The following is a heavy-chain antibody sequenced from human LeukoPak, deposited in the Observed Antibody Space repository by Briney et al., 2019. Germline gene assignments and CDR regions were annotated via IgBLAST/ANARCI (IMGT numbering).Heavy chain of an antibody. Sequence: PGGSLRLSCAASGFIVSRKYMSWVRQAPGKGLEWVSVIYSGGSADYADSVKGRFTISRDNSKNTLHLRMKSLRAEDTAVYYCAKMSNYYNSLGYYAFDIWGQGTMVTVSS. CDR3: AKMSNYYNSLGYYAFDI. CDR1: GFIVSRKY. J-gene: IGHJ3*02. D-gene: IGHD3-22*01. CDR2: IYSGGSA. V-gene: IGHV3-66*01.